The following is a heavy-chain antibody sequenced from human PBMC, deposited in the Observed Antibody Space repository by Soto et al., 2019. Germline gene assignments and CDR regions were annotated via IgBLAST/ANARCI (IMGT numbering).Heavy chain of an antibody. CDR1: GGSISSGNYY. CDR3: ATMGTPATGLYFFDY. Sequence: QVQLQESGPGLVKPSQTLSLTCTVSGGSISSGNYYWSWIRQPPGKGLEWIGFISYSGSTYYSTSLTGRVTLPVDTSKSHFSLNLSFVTAADTAVYYCATMGTPATGLYFFDYWGQGSLVTVSS. D-gene: IGHD2-15*01. J-gene: IGHJ4*02. CDR2: ISYSGST. V-gene: IGHV4-30-4*01.